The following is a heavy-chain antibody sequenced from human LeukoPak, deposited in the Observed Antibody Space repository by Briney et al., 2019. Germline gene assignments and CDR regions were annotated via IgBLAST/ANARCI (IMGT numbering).Heavy chain of an antibody. CDR2: IYYSGST. CDR3: ARAPLITGYSTLFDY. Sequence: SETLSLTCTVSGGSISSSSYYWGWIRQPPGKGLEWIGSIYYSGSTYYNPSLKSRVTISVDTSKNQFSLKLSSVTAADTAVYYCARAPLITGYSTLFDYWGQGTLVTVSS. CDR1: GGSISSSSYY. D-gene: IGHD6-13*01. V-gene: IGHV4-39*07. J-gene: IGHJ4*02.